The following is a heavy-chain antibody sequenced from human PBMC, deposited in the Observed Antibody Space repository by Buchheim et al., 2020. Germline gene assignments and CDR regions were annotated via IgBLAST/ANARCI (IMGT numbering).Heavy chain of an antibody. CDR2: IWYDGSNK. Sequence: VQLVESGGGVVQPGRSLRLSCAASGFTFSSYGMHWVRQAPGKGLEWVAVIWYDGSNKYYADSVKGRFTISRDNSKNTLYLQMNSLRAEDTAVYYCARDPPSYDILTGYIYYYYYYMDVWGKGTT. D-gene: IGHD3-9*01. CDR1: GFTFSSYG. CDR3: ARDPPSYDILTGYIYYYYYYMDV. J-gene: IGHJ6*03. V-gene: IGHV3-33*01.